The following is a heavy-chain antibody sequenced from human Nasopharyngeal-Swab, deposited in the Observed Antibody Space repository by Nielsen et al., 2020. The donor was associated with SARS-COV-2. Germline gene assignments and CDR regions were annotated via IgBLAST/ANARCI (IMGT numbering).Heavy chain of an antibody. J-gene: IGHJ4*02. Sequence: GESLKISCKGSGFTFGDYTVTWFRQAPGRGLEWVGLIRGKTSGGTAEYAASVKGRFTISRDDSIRSAFLQMSSLKTEDTAVYYCARKPLDGYIDYWGQGTLVTVSS. CDR1: GFTFGDYT. CDR2: IRGKTSGGTA. V-gene: IGHV3-49*03. CDR3: ARKPLDGYIDY. D-gene: IGHD5-24*01.